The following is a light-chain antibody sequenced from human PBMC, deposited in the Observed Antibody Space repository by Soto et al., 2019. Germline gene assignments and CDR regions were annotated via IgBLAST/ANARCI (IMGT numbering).Light chain of an antibody. Sequence: DIQMTQSPSTLSASVGDRVTITCRASQSISTWLAWYQQTPGKAPNLLIYKSSSLESGVPSRFSGRGSGTEFTLTISRLQPDDFTTYYCQQYNSYPWTFGQGPKVQVK. CDR3: QQYNSYPWT. V-gene: IGKV1-5*03. CDR1: QSISTW. CDR2: KSS. J-gene: IGKJ1*01.